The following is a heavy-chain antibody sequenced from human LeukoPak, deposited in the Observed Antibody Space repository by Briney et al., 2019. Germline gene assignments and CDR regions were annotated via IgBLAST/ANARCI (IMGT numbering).Heavy chain of an antibody. CDR3: ARESLYGSGMVDY. CDR1: GGTFSGYA. J-gene: IGHJ4*02. Sequence: SVKVSCKASGGTFSGYAISWVRQAPGQGLEWMGRIIPIFGTANYAQKFQGRVTITTDESTSTAYMELSSLRSEDTAVYYCARESLYGSGMVDYWGQGTLVTVSS. CDR2: IIPIFGTA. D-gene: IGHD3-10*01. V-gene: IGHV1-69*05.